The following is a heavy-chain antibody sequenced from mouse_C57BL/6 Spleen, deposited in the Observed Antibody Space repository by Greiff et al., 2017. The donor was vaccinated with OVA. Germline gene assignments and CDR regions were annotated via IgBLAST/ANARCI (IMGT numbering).Heavy chain of an antibody. J-gene: IGHJ2*01. CDR1: GYSFTSYY. CDR3: AREDSSGSYFDY. D-gene: IGHD3-2*02. V-gene: IGHV1-66*01. CDR2: IYPGSGNT. Sequence: VKLQESGPELVKPGASVKISCKASGYSFTSYYIHWVKQRPGQGLEWIGWIYPGSGNTKYNEKFKGKATLTADTSSSTAYMQLSSLTSEDSAVYYCAREDSSGSYFDYWGQGTTLTVSS.